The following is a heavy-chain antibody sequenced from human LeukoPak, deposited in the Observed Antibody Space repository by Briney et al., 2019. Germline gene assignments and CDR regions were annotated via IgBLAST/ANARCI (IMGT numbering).Heavy chain of an antibody. D-gene: IGHD2-15*01. V-gene: IGHV4-39*07. CDR2: IYYSGST. Sequence: PSETLSLTCTVSGGSISSSSYYWGWIRQPPGKGLEWIGSIYYSGSTYYNPSLKSRVTISVDTSKNQFSLKLSSVTAADTAVYYCARRDRYCSGGSCYDWFDPWGQGTLVTVSS. CDR3: ARRDRYCSGGSCYDWFDP. J-gene: IGHJ5*02. CDR1: GGSISSSSYY.